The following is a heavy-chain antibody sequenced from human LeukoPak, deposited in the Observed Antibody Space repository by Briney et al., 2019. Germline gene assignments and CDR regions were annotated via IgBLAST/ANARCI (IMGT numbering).Heavy chain of an antibody. Sequence: SETLSLTCTVSGGSISSYYWSWIRQPAGKGLEWIGYIYYSGSTNYNPSLKSRVTISVDTSKNQFSLKLSSVTAADTAVYYCATSGWYGGYYYYGMDVWGQGTTVTVSS. CDR3: ATSGWYGGYYYYGMDV. CDR2: IYYSGST. D-gene: IGHD6-19*01. V-gene: IGHV4-59*08. CDR1: GGSISSYY. J-gene: IGHJ6*02.